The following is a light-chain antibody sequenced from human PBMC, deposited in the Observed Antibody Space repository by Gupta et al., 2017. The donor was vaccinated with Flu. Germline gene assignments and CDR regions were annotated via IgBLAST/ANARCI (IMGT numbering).Light chain of an antibody. CDR2: GAS. V-gene: IGKV3-20*01. J-gene: IGKJ4*01. CDR1: QSITTTS. Sequence: SWSPGERATLSCRASQSITTTSLAWYHQKPGQAPRLLIYGASYRATGSPVRFSGSGSGTDCTLTISRLAPEDSAVYYCQQYQQYGTSPPTFGGGTKVETK. CDR3: QQYQQYGTSPPT.